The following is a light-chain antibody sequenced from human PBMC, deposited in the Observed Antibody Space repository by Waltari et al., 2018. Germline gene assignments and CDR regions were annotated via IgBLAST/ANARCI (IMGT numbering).Light chain of an antibody. Sequence: QSVVTKQPSASGTPGQRVTISCSGSRSNIGGNPVSWYQQFPGAAPNLLIYSDTQRPSGVPDRFSGSKSGTSAYLAINGLQSEDEADYFCAAWEDRLNGVVFGGGTKVTVL. CDR1: RSNIGGNP. V-gene: IGLV1-44*01. CDR3: AAWEDRLNGVV. J-gene: IGLJ2*01. CDR2: SDT.